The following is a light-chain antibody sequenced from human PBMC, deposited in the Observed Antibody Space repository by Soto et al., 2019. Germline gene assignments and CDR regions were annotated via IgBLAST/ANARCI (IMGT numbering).Light chain of an antibody. V-gene: IGKV3-11*01. CDR3: QQRSNWPLLT. Sequence: EIVLTQSPATLSLSPWERATLSCRASQSVSSYLAWYQQKPGQAPRLLIYDASNRATGIPARFSGSGSGTDFTLTISSLEPEDFAVYYCQQRSNWPLLTFGGGTRWIS. CDR2: DAS. CDR1: QSVSSY. J-gene: IGKJ4*01.